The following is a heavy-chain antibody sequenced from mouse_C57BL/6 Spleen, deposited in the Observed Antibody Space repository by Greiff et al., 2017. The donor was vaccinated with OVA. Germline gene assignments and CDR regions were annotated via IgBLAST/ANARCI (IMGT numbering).Heavy chain of an antibody. CDR2: IYPRSGNT. V-gene: IGHV1-81*01. CDR3: ARSEVTTGYYAMDY. Sequence: VQLQQSGAELARPGASVKLSCKASGYTFTSYGISWVKQRTGQGLEWIGEIYPRSGNTYYNEKFKGKATLTADKSSSTAYMELRSLTSEDSAVYFCARSEVTTGYYAMDYWGQGTSVTVSS. D-gene: IGHD2-2*01. J-gene: IGHJ4*01. CDR1: GYTFTSYG.